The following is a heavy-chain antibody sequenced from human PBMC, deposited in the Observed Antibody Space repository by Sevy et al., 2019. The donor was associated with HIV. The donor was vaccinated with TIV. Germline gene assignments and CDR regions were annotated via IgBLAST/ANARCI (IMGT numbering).Heavy chain of an antibody. CDR3: ALERLSSDVAEYFQN. CDR1: GFTFSRYS. D-gene: IGHD1-1*01. CDR2: ISFDASNK. J-gene: IGHJ1*01. Sequence: GGSLRLSCAASGFTFSRYSMHWVRQAPGKGLEWVATISFDASNKHYADSVKGRFTISSDNFQNSLFLQMNSLRPEDTAGYYCALERLSSDVAEYFQNWGQGTLVTVSS. V-gene: IGHV3-30*04.